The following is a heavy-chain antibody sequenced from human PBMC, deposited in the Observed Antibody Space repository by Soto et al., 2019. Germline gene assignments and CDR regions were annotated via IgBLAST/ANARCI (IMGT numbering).Heavy chain of an antibody. V-gene: IGHV3-9*01. Sequence: EVQLVESGGGLVQPGRSLRLSCAASGFTFGDYAMHWVRQVPGKGLEWVSGIVWNSDGISYEASVKGRFTISRDNAKNSLYLQMDSLRAEDTALYYCAKGHYASGGDAFDDWGQGTLVTVSS. CDR2: IVWNSDGI. J-gene: IGHJ4*02. CDR3: AKGHYASGGDAFDD. CDR1: GFTFGDYA. D-gene: IGHD3-10*01.